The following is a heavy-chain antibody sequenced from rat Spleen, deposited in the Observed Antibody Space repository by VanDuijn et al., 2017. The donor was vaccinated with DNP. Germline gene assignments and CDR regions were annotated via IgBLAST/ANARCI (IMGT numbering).Heavy chain of an antibody. D-gene: IGHD1-2*01. Sequence: EVQLVESGGGLVQPGRSLKLSCAASGFTFSNYYMAWVRQAPTKGLEWVASITNSGGSTYYRESVKGRFTISRDNAKSTLYLKMDSLRSEDTATYYCATSDSYGFAYWGQGTLVTVSS. V-gene: IGHV5-27*01. CDR1: GFTFSNYY. J-gene: IGHJ3*01. CDR2: ITNSGGST. CDR3: ATSDSYGFAY.